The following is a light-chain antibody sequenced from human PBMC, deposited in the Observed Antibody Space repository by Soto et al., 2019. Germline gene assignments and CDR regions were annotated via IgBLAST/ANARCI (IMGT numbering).Light chain of an antibody. CDR3: QHYNSYSEA. CDR1: QESAIY. CDR2: KAS. J-gene: IGKJ1*01. V-gene: IGKV1-5*03. Sequence: IQLTQSPSSRCASVGYRFTMTFRASQESAIYLAWCQQKPGKSPKLLIYKASTLKSGVPSRFSGSGSGTEFTLTISSLQPDDFATYYCQHYNSYSEAFGQGTKVDI.